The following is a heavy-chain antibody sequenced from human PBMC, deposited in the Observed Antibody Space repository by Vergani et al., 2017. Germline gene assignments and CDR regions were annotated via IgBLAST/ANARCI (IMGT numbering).Heavy chain of an antibody. CDR2: INHRGST. J-gene: IGHJ6*03. CDR3: ASLTGLSSSGYYYYYYYMDV. V-gene: IGHV4-34*01. D-gene: IGHD3-22*01. Sequence: QVQLQQWGAGLLKPSETLSLTCAVYGGSFSGYYWSWIRQPPGKGLEWIGEINHRGSTNYNPSLKSRVTISVDTAKNQFSLKLSSVTAADTAVYYCASLTGLSSSGYYYYYYYMDVWGKGTTVTVSS. CDR1: GGSFSGYY.